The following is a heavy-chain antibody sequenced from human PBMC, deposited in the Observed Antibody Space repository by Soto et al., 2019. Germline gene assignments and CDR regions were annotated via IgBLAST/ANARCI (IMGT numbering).Heavy chain of an antibody. Sequence: QVTLKESGPVLVKPTETLTLTCTFSGLSFSNPRMSVSWIRQPPGKALEWLAHISSSDVKSYSTSLKSRLTILKDTSKSQVVLTMTNVDPMDTATYYCARVLYYGMDVWGQGTTVTVSS. CDR2: ISSSDVK. J-gene: IGHJ6*02. CDR1: GLSFSNPRMS. V-gene: IGHV2-26*01. CDR3: ARVLYYGMDV.